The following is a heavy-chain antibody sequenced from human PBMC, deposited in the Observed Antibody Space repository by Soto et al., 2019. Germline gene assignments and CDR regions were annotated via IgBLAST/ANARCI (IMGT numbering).Heavy chain of an antibody. V-gene: IGHV4-59*08. J-gene: IGHJ6*02. Sequence: SETLSLTCTVSGGSISSYYWSWIRQPPGKGLEWIGYIYYSGSTSYNPSLKSRVTISVDTSKNQFSLNLSSVTAADTAVYYCARYGLWASQYCLHGMDVWGQGTTVTVSS. CDR2: IYYSGST. D-gene: IGHD3-10*01. CDR3: ARYGLWASQYCLHGMDV. CDR1: GGSISSYY.